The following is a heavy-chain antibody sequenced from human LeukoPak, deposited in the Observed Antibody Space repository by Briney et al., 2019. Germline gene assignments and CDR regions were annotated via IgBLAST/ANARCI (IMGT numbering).Heavy chain of an antibody. J-gene: IGHJ4*02. CDR1: GFTFSNAW. CDR2: IKSKTDGGTT. Sequence: GGSLRLSCAASGFTFSNAWMSWVRQAPGKGLEWVGRIKSKTDGGTTEYAAPVKGRFTISRDDSKNTLYLQMNSLKTEDTAVYYCTTEDFYQNLFDYWGQGTLVTVSS. CDR3: TTEDFYQNLFDY. V-gene: IGHV3-15*01. D-gene: IGHD2/OR15-2a*01.